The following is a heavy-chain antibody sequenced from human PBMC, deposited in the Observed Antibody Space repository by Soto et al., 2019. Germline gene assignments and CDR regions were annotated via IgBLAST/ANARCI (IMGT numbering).Heavy chain of an antibody. CDR1: GWTIRSTDW. V-gene: IGHV4-4*01. CDR2: IFQSGST. D-gene: IGHD6-19*01. J-gene: IGHJ5*02. CDR3: ARGRGRYSSGWSWFDP. Sequence: AETLSLTCGVSGWTIRSTDWCTWVRQPPGKGLEWIGEIFQSGSTNYTPSLESRVTISVDKSKNQFSLTSTSVTAADTAVYFCARGRGRYSSGWSWFDPWGQGILVTVSS.